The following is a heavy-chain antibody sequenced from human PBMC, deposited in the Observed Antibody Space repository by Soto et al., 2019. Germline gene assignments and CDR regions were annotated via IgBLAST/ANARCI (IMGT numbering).Heavy chain of an antibody. CDR3: ARGSYYYDSSGLGV. V-gene: IGHV4-59*01. CDR2: IYYSGSGSS. CDR1: GGSISSYY. D-gene: IGHD3-22*01. Sequence: PSETLSLTCTVSGGSISSYYLNWIRQPPGQGLEWIGNIYYSGSGSSNYNPSLKSRVTISVDTSQNQISLKVSSVTAADTAVYYCARGSYYYDSSGLGVWGQGTTVTVSS. J-gene: IGHJ6*02.